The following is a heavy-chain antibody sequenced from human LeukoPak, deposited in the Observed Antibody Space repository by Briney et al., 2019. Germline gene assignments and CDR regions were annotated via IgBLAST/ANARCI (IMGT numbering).Heavy chain of an antibody. CDR3: ARDLRGNRDY. D-gene: IGHD4-23*01. CDR1: GFPFSSYH. CDR2: TYSDGTT. J-gene: IGHJ4*02. Sequence: GGSLRLSCTASGFPFSSYHMSWVRQAPGKGLEWVSVTYSDGTTYYADSVKGRFTISRDNAKNTLYLQMNSLRAEDTAVYFCARDLRGNRDYWGQGTLVTVSS. V-gene: IGHV3-66*01.